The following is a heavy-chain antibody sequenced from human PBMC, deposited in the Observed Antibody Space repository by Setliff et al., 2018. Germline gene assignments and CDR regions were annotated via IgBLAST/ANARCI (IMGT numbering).Heavy chain of an antibody. V-gene: IGHV4-39*01. CDR1: GGSISSSSYY. J-gene: IGHJ6*03. Sequence: SETLSLTCTVSGGSISSSSYYWGWIRQPPGKGLEWIGSIYYSGSTYYNPSLKSRVTISVDTSKNQFSLKLSSVTATDTAIYYCARHVGIRGRGYNYYYYYMDVWGKGTTVTVS. CDR3: ARHVGIRGRGYNYYYYYMDV. CDR2: IYYSGST. D-gene: IGHD3-10*01.